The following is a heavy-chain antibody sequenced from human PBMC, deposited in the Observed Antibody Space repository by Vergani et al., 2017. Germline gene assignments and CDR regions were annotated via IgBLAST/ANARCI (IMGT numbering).Heavy chain of an antibody. V-gene: IGHV4-31*03. D-gene: IGHD2-15*01. CDR2: IYYSGST. Sequence: QVQLQESGPGLVKPSQTLSLTCTVSGGSISSGGYYWSWIRPHPGKGLEWIGYIYYSGSTYYNPSLKSRVTISVDTSKNQFSLKLSSVTAADTAVYYCASLRSGGSPYDAFDIWGQGTMVTVSS. CDR1: GGSISSGGYY. J-gene: IGHJ3*02. CDR3: ASLRSGGSPYDAFDI.